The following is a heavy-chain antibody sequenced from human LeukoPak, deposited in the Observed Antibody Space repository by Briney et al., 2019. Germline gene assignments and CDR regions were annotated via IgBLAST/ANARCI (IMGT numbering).Heavy chain of an antibody. CDR1: GVSFSGYY. D-gene: IGHD2-2*01. Sequence: SETLSLTCAVCGVSFSGYYWSWIRQPPGKGLEWIGEINHSGSTNYNPSLKSRVTISVDTSKNQFSLKLSSVTAADTAVYYCARGIVVVPAAPSREPRGDTHDYWGQGTLVTVSS. J-gene: IGHJ4*02. CDR2: INHSGST. CDR3: ARGIVVVPAAPSREPRGDTHDY. V-gene: IGHV4-34*01.